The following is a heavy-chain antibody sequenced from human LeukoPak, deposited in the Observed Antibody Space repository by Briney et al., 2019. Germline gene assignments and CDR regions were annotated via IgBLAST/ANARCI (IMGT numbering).Heavy chain of an antibody. V-gene: IGHV3-23*01. CDR1: GFTFSSSA. CDR3: AKAGSIRFDY. Sequence: GGSLRLSCAASGFTFSSSAMSWVRQAPGKGLEWVSGISGSGGGTYYADSVKGRFIISRDNSKNTLYLQMNSLRAEDTAAYYCAKAGSIRFDYWGQGTLVTVSS. CDR2: ISGSGGGT. D-gene: IGHD1-26*01. J-gene: IGHJ4*02.